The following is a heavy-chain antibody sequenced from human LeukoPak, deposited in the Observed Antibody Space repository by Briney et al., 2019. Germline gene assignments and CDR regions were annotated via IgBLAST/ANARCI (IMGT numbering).Heavy chain of an antibody. CDR3: AKDGRELRTDEPYLDY. J-gene: IGHJ4*02. CDR2: ISGYSGKI. D-gene: IGHD1-26*01. CDR1: RFTFDEYA. V-gene: IGHV3-9*01. Sequence: PRRSLRLSSVVSRFTFDEYAIPWVRQAPRKGLEWVLGISGYSGKIDNEDSAMGRFSISGEHVKNSLYLQMNSLRPEDTAFYFCAKDGRELRTDEPYLDYWGQGTLVSVSS.